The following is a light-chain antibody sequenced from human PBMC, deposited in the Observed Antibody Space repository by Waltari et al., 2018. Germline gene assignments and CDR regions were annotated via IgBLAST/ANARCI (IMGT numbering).Light chain of an antibody. Sequence: QSVLTQPPSVSGAPGQRVTISCTGSSPNIGSNYVSWYQQLPGTTPKLLIYQDNKRPSGVSDRFSGSKSGTSASLTITGLQTEDEADYYCLSYDSSLSAGLFGGGTRLTVL. V-gene: IGLV1-40*01. CDR1: SPNIGSNY. CDR3: LSYDSSLSAGL. CDR2: QDN. J-gene: IGLJ2*01.